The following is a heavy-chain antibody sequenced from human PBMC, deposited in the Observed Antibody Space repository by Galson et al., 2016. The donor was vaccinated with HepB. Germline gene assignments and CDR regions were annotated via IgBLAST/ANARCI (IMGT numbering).Heavy chain of an antibody. CDR3: ARRGSVTIFEAFTGPHGFDM. Sequence: QSGAEVKKPGESLTISCKGLGYNFSRDWITWVRQMPGKGLEWMGFIFPGDSDTRYSPSFQGQVTISADKSSNTAYLQWSTLKASDTAMYYFARRGSVTIFEAFTGPHGFDMWGQGTMVTVS. CDR2: IFPGDSDT. J-gene: IGHJ3*02. CDR1: GYNFSRDW. V-gene: IGHV5-51*01. D-gene: IGHD3-3*01.